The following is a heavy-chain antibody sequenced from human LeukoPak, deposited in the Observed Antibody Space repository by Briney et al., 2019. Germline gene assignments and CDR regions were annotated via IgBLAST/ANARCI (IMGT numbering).Heavy chain of an antibody. CDR3: ASRGYTYGHFDY. D-gene: IGHD5-18*01. Sequence: SQTLSLTCTVSGGSISSGDYYCSWIRQPPGKALEWIGYIYYSGSTYYNPSLKSRVTISIDTSKNQFSLKLCSVTAADTAMYYCASRGYTYGHFDYWGPGTLVTVSS. CDR2: IYYSGST. V-gene: IGHV4-30-4*01. CDR1: GGSISSGDYY. J-gene: IGHJ4*02.